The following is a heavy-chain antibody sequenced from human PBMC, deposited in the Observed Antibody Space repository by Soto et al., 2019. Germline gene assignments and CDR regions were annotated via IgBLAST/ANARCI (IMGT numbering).Heavy chain of an antibody. J-gene: IGHJ4*02. Sequence: ETLSLTCTVSGDSIRTLYYGSWIRQTPGKGLEWIGHIHHSGGTSYNPSLKSLVAISVDTSKNQFSLKVDSVTAADTAVYYCARGLLAYCGGDCALFDSWGQGIMVTVSS. CDR1: GDSIRTLYY. CDR3: ARGLLAYCGGDCALFDS. D-gene: IGHD2-21*02. CDR2: IHHSGGT. V-gene: IGHV4-59*01.